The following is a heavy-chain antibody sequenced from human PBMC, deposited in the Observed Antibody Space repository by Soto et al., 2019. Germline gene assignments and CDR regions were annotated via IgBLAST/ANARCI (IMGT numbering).Heavy chain of an antibody. CDR3: ATCTTVTRTGPDYYYYYGMDV. D-gene: IGHD4-17*01. Sequence: ASVKVSCKVSGYTLTELSMHWVRQAPGKGLEWMGGFDPEDGETIYAQKFQGRVTMTEDTSTDTAYMELSSLRSEDTAVYYCATCTTVTRTGPDYYYYYGMDVWGQGTTVTVSS. V-gene: IGHV1-24*01. J-gene: IGHJ6*02. CDR1: GYTLTELS. CDR2: FDPEDGET.